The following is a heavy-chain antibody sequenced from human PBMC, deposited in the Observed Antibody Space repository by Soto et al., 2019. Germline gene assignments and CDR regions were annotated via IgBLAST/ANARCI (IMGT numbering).Heavy chain of an antibody. V-gene: IGHV3-23*01. CDR3: ASHQGIYKYYFDY. Sequence: GGSLRLSCAASGFTLGSYWMHWVRQAPGKGLEWDSGITGNGHNTYYAESVKGRFTISRDNSKNTLYLQMDSLRAEDAAEYYCASHQGIYKYYFDYWGQGTLVTVSS. CDR1: GFTLGSYW. CDR2: ITGNGHNT. J-gene: IGHJ4*02. D-gene: IGHD1-1*01.